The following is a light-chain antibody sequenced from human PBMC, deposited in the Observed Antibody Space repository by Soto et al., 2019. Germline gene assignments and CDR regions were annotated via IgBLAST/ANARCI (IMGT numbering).Light chain of an antibody. CDR3: CSYAGSFTWV. Sequence: QSALTQPRSVSGSPGQSVTISCTGTTGDVGAYNFVSWYQQHPGKAPKLMIYDASKWPSGVPDRFSASKSGNTASLTISGLQAEDEADYYCCSYAGSFTWVFGGGTKLTVL. CDR2: DAS. J-gene: IGLJ3*02. CDR1: TGDVGAYNF. V-gene: IGLV2-11*01.